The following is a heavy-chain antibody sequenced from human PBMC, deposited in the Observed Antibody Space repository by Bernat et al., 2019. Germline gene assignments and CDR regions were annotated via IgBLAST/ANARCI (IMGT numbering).Heavy chain of an antibody. J-gene: IGHJ6*02. CDR3: ARDNVVVVAATRLNYYGMDV. D-gene: IGHD2-15*01. CDR1: GGSISSNNYY. CDR2: IHHSGST. V-gene: IGHV4-39*02. Sequence: QLQLQESGPGLVKPSETLSLTCTVSGGSISSNNYYWGWIRQPPGKGLEWIGSIHHSGSTYYNPSLESRVTVLVDTSKNQFSLKLSSVTAADTAVYYCARDNVVVVAATRLNYYGMDVWGQGTTVTVSS.